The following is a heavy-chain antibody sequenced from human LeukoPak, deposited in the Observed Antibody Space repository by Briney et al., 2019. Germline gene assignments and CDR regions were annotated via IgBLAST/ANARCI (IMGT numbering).Heavy chain of an antibody. CDR3: ARLTDHMWFGESMGY. CDR2: ISAYNGNT. D-gene: IGHD3-10*01. J-gene: IGHJ4*02. V-gene: IGHV1-18*01. CDR1: GYTFTSYG. Sequence: ASVKVSCKASGYTFTSYGISWVRQAPGQGLEWMGWISAYNGNTNYAQKLQGRVTMTTDTSTSTAYMELRSLRSDDTAVYYCARLTDHMWFGESMGYWGQGTLVTVSS.